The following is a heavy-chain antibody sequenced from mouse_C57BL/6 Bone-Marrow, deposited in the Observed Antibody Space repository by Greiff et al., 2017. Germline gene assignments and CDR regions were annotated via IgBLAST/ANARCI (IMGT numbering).Heavy chain of an antibody. CDR1: GYTFTSYG. J-gene: IGHJ2*01. V-gene: IGHV1-81*01. CDR3: ASDSSGYVSY. CDR2: IYPRSGNT. D-gene: IGHD3-2*02. Sequence: VKLMESGAELARPGASVKLSCKASGYTFTSYGISWVKQRTGQGLEWIGEIYPRSGNTYYNEKFKGKATLTADKSSSTAYMELRSLTSEDSAVYCCASDSSGYVSYWGQGTTLTVSS.